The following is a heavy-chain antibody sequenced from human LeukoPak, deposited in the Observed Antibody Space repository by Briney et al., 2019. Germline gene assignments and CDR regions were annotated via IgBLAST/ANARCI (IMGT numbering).Heavy chain of an antibody. J-gene: IGHJ6*03. Sequence: GGSLRLSCAASGFTFSSYAMHWVRQAPGKGLEYVSAISSNGGSTYYANSVKGRFTISRDNSKNTVYLQMGSLRAEDTAVYYCARGHRQARSRNYYHYMDVWGKGTTVTISS. V-gene: IGHV3-64*01. CDR2: ISSNGGST. CDR1: GFTFSSYA. CDR3: ARGHRQARSRNYYHYMDV. D-gene: IGHD1-14*01.